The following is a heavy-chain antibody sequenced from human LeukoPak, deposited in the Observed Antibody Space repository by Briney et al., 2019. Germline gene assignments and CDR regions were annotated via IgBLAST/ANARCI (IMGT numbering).Heavy chain of an antibody. V-gene: IGHV1-18*01. Sequence: SVKVSCKASGYTFTSYGITWVRQAPGQGPEWMGWIKAYNGDTNYAQKFQGRVTMTTDTSTTTAYMELRSLRSDDTAVYYCAREGGILGALDYWGQGTLVTVSS. CDR1: GYTFTSYG. D-gene: IGHD1-26*01. J-gene: IGHJ4*02. CDR2: IKAYNGDT. CDR3: AREGGILGALDY.